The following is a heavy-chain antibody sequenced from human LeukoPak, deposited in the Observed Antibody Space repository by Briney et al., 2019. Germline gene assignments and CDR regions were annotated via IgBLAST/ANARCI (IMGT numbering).Heavy chain of an antibody. CDR3: ARDPRIVGSRGTFDY. J-gene: IGHJ4*02. V-gene: IGHV3-48*03. CDR1: GFTFSSYE. D-gene: IGHD1-26*01. Sequence: VGSLRLSCAASGFTFSSYEMNWVRQAPGKGLEWVSYISSSGSTIYYADSVKGRFTISRDNAKNSLYLQMNSLRAEDTAVYYCARDPRIVGSRGTFDYWGQGTLVTVSS. CDR2: ISSSGSTI.